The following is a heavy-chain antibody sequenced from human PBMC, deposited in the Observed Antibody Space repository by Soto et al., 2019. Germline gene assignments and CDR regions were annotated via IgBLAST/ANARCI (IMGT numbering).Heavy chain of an antibody. J-gene: IGHJ4*02. CDR1: GFIFSNYW. CDR3: ARLRCSGGDCYSTTDY. D-gene: IGHD2-15*01. V-gene: IGHV3-74*01. Sequence: HPGGSLRLSCAASGFIFSNYWMHWVRQAPGKGLVWVSRISRDGSSTNYADSVKGRFTISRDNAKNTLYLQMNSLRAEDTAVYFCARLRCSGGDCYSTTDYWGQGTLVTVSS. CDR2: ISRDGSST.